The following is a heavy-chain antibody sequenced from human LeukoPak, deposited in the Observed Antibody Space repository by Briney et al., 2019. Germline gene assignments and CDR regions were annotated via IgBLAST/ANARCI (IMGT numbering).Heavy chain of an antibody. CDR2: IRYDGSNK. Sequence: GGSLRLSCAASGFTFSSYGMHWIRQAPGKGLEWVAFIRYDGSNKYYADSVKGRFTISRDNSKNTLYLQMNSLRAEDTAVYYCAKEGNWYYDSSGYYGYWGQGTLVTVSS. D-gene: IGHD3-22*01. CDR1: GFTFSSYG. V-gene: IGHV3-30*02. J-gene: IGHJ4*02. CDR3: AKEGNWYYDSSGYYGY.